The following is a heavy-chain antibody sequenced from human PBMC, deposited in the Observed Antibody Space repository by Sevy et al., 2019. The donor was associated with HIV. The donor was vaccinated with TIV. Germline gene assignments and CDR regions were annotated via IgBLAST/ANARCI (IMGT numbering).Heavy chain of an antibody. V-gene: IGHV4-34*01. D-gene: IGHD2-2*01. CDR1: GGSFSGYY. Sequence: SETLSLTCAVYGGSFSGYYWNWIRQPPGKGLEWIGEINHSGSTHYNLSLKSRITISVDTSKNQFSLRLNSVTAADTAVYYCAQAPPVVVVPGAPSWFDPWGQGTLVTVSS. CDR2: INHSGST. CDR3: AQAPPVVVVPGAPSWFDP. J-gene: IGHJ5*02.